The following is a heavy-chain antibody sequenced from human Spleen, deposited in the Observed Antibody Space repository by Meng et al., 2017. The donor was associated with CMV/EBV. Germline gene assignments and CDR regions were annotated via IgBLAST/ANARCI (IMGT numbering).Heavy chain of an antibody. D-gene: IGHD3-10*01. V-gene: IGHV3-73*01. Sequence: SGFSPSGSAMHWVRQASGKGLEWVGLIRSKTNNYATVYAASVKGRFTISRDDSKNTAYLQMNSLKIEDTAVYYCTRRDIVRGVIEAYWGQGSLVTVSS. J-gene: IGHJ4*02. CDR2: IRSKTNNYAT. CDR1: GFSPSGSA. CDR3: TRRDIVRGVIEAY.